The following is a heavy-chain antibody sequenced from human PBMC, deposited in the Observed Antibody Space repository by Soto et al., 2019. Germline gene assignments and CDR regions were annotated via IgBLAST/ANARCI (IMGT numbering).Heavy chain of an antibody. J-gene: IGHJ6*02. Sequence: ASVKVSCKASGYSFTDYHIHWVRQAPGQGLEWLGRINPKSGGTSTAQKFQGWVTMTTDTSISTASMELTRLTSDDTAIYYCARGASTDCSNGVFSFCYNRYMDVWGQGTTVTVSS. CDR1: GYSFTDYH. CDR3: ARGASTDCSNGVFSFCYNRYMDV. V-gene: IGHV1-2*04. CDR2: INPKSGGT. D-gene: IGHD2-8*01.